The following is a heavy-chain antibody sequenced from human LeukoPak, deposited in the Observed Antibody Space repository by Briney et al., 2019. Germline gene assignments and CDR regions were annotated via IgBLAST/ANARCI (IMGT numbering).Heavy chain of an antibody. Sequence: SQTLSLTCAISGDSVSRNTAGWSWIRQSPSRGLEWLGRTYYRSKWYSDFAPSVRNRITINPDTSKNQFSLQLNSVTPEDTAMYYCARESFVRLELRKGSFDYWGQGTLVTVSS. CDR3: ARESFVRLELRKGSFDY. J-gene: IGHJ4*02. V-gene: IGHV6-1*01. CDR1: GDSVSRNTAG. CDR2: TYYRSKWYS. D-gene: IGHD1-7*01.